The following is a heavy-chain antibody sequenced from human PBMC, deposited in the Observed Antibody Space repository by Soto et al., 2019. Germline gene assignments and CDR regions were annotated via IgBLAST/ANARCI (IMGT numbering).Heavy chain of an antibody. CDR3: ARGGGGAYGSGFV. CDR2: INSDGSST. V-gene: IGHV3-74*01. D-gene: IGHD3-10*01. Sequence: EVQLVESGGGLVQPGGSLRLSCAASGFTFSSYWMHWVRQAPGKGLVWVSRINSDGSSTNYADSVKGRFTISRDNAKTTLYLQMNSLSAEDMAVYYCARGGGGAYGSGFVWVQGTTVTVSS. CDR1: GFTFSSYW. J-gene: IGHJ6*02.